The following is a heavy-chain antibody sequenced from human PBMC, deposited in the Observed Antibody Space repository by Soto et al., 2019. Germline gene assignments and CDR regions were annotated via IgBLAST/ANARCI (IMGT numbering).Heavy chain of an antibody. J-gene: IGHJ6*02. D-gene: IGHD2-15*01. CDR1: GFTVSSNY. CDR2: IYSGGST. V-gene: IGHV3-53*01. CDR3: AKRVERGYYYGMDV. Sequence: GGSLRLSCAASGFTVSSNYMSWVRQAPGKGLEWVSVIYSGGSTYYADSVKGRFTISRDNSKNTLYLKMNSLRAEDTAVYYCAKRVERGYYYGMDVWGQGTTVTVSS.